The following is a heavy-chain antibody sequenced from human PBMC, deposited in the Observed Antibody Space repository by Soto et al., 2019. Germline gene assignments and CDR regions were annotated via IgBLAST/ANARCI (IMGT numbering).Heavy chain of an antibody. D-gene: IGHD3-10*01. CDR2: INHSGST. CDR3: ARGRSYYYGSGSYYNRYAFDI. V-gene: IGHV4-34*01. CDR1: GGSFSGYY. Sequence: SETLSLTCAVYGGSFSGYYWSWIRQPPGKGLEWIGEINHSGSTNYDPSLKSRVTISVDTSKNQFSLKLSSVTAADTAVYYCARGRSYYYGSGSYYNRYAFDIWGQGTMVTVSS. J-gene: IGHJ3*02.